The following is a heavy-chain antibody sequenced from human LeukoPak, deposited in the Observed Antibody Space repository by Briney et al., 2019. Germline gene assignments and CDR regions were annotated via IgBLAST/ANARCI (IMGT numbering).Heavy chain of an antibody. CDR3: ARDGLVATIHHEPFDP. Sequence: GGSLRLSCAASGFTFSSYSMNWVRQAPGKGLEWVSSISSSSSYIYYADSVKGRFTISRDNAKNSLYLQMNSLRAEDTTVYYCARDGLVATIHHEPFDPWGQGILVTVSS. CDR1: GFTFSSYS. CDR2: ISSSSSYI. J-gene: IGHJ5*02. V-gene: IGHV3-21*01. D-gene: IGHD5-12*01.